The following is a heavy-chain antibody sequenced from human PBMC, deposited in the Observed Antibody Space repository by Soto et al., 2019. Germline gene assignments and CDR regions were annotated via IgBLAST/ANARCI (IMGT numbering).Heavy chain of an antibody. V-gene: IGHV4-59*01. CDR1: GGSISSYY. CDR2: IYYSGST. D-gene: IGHD6-13*01. Sequence: KSSETLSLTCTVSGGSISSYYWSWIRQPPGKGLEWIGYIYYSGSTNYNPSLKSRVTISVDTSKNQFSLKLSSVTAADTAVYYCARGKISSSWYKWQQTNWFDPWGQGTLATVSS. CDR3: ARGKISSSWYKWQQTNWFDP. J-gene: IGHJ5*02.